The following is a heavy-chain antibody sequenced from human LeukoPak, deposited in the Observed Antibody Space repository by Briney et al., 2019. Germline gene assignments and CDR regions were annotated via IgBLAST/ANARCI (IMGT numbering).Heavy chain of an antibody. CDR1: GYPFTGYH. CDR3: AGLGSTVKGRIDP. CDR2: ISTDSGDA. Sequence: ASVTVSCKASGYPFTGYHVHWVRQAPGQGLEWMGRISTDSGDADIAQKFQGRVTMTRDTSISTAYMELSRLTSDDSAVYYCAGLGSTVKGRIDPWGQGTSVTVSS. D-gene: IGHD5/OR15-5a*01. V-gene: IGHV1-2*02. J-gene: IGHJ5*02.